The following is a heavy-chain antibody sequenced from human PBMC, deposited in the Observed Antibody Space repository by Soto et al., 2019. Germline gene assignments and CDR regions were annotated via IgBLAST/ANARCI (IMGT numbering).Heavy chain of an antibody. J-gene: IGHJ4*02. Sequence: SETLSLTCTVSGGSISSSSYYWGWIRQPPGKGLEWIGSIYYSGSTYYNPSLKSRVTISVDTSKNQFSLKLSSVTAADTAVYYCARHEGYDSSGYLPYYFDYWGQGTLVTVSS. V-gene: IGHV4-39*01. CDR3: ARHEGYDSSGYLPYYFDY. CDR2: IYYSGST. D-gene: IGHD3-22*01. CDR1: GGSISSSSYY.